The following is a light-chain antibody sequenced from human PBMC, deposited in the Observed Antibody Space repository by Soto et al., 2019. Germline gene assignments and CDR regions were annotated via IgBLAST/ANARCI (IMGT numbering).Light chain of an antibody. J-gene: IGKJ5*01. CDR1: QSIRTD. CDR3: QQRSNWPPIT. V-gene: IGKV3-11*01. CDR2: SAS. Sequence: EIVLTQSPGTLSLSPGERATLSWRASQSIRTDLAWYQQKPGQAPSLLIFSASTRATGVPARFSGSGSGTDFTLTISSLEPEDFAVYYCQQRSNWPPITFGQGTRLEIK.